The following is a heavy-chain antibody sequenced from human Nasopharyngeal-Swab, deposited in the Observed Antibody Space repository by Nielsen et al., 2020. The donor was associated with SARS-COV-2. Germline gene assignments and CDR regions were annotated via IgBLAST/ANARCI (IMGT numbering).Heavy chain of an antibody. CDR3: AQYYGSGSIQY. D-gene: IGHD3-10*01. J-gene: IGHJ4*02. CDR2: INHSGST. Sequence: SETLSLTCAVYGGSFSGYYWSWIRQPPGKGPEWIGEINHSGSTNYNPSLKSRVTISVDTSKNQFSLKLSSVTAADTAVYYCAQYYGSGSIQYWGQGTLVTVSS. V-gene: IGHV4-34*01. CDR1: GGSFSGYY.